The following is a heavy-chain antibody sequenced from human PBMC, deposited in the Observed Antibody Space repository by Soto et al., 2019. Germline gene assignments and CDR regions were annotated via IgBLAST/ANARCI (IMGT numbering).Heavy chain of an antibody. Sequence: QVQLQQWGAGLLKPSATLSLTCAVSGGPFSGFYWRWIRQPPGKGLEWIGEINHSGTTNYNPSLKSRVTISVYTAKNQLSLKLRSVTAADTAVYYSARVTAGMDVWGQGTTVTVS. CDR2: INHSGTT. CDR1: GGPFSGFY. CDR3: ARVTAGMDV. J-gene: IGHJ6*02. V-gene: IGHV4-34*01.